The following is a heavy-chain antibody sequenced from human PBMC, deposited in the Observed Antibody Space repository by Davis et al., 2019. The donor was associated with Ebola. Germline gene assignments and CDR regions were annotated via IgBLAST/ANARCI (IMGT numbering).Heavy chain of an antibody. CDR3: ARGYGSGSYYFYGMDV. D-gene: IGHD3-10*01. V-gene: IGHV5-51*01. Sequence: GETLKISCKGSGYSFTSYWIGWVRQMPGKGLEWMGIIYPGDSDTRYSPSFQGQVTISADKSISTAYLQWSSLKASDTAMYYCARGYGSGSYYFYGMDVWGQGTTVTVSS. CDR1: GYSFTSYW. CDR2: IYPGDSDT. J-gene: IGHJ6*02.